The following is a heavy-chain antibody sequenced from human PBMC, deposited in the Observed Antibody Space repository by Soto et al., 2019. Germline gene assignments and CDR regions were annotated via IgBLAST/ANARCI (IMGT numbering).Heavy chain of an antibody. CDR1: GGTFSSYA. Sequence: GASVKVSCKASGGTFSSYAISWVRQAPGQGLEWMGGIIPIFGTANYAQKFQGRVTITADESTSTAYMELSSLRSEDTAVYYCARDLEDAHYYYGMDVCGEGTTVTVSS. J-gene: IGHJ6*04. CDR3: ARDLEDAHYYYGMDV. CDR2: IIPIFGTA. V-gene: IGHV1-69*13.